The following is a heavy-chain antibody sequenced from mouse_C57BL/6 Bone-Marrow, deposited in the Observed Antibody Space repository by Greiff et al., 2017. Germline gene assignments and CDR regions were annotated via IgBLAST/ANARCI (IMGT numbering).Heavy chain of an antibody. V-gene: IGHV1-15*01. D-gene: IGHD2-5*01. CDR3: TNSNSDY. CDR2: IDPETGGT. Sequence: QVQLQQSGAELVRPGASVTLSCKASGYTFTDYEMHWVKQTPVHGLEWIGAIDPETGGTAYNQKFKGKDILTADKSSSTAYMELRSLTSEDSAVYYCTNSNSDYWGQGTTLTVSS. CDR1: GYTFTDYE. J-gene: IGHJ2*01.